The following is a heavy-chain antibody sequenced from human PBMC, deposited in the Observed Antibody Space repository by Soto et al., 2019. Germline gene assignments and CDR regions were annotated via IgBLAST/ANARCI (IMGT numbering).Heavy chain of an antibody. CDR1: GYTFTGYY. J-gene: IGHJ4*02. V-gene: IGHV1-2*02. Sequence: ASVKVSCKASGYTFTGYYMHWVRQAPGQGLEWMGWINPNSGGTNYAQKFQGRVTMTRDTSISTAYMELSRLRSDDTAVYYCARVGYSSGWYFDYWGQGTLVTVSS. D-gene: IGHD6-19*01. CDR3: ARVGYSSGWYFDY. CDR2: INPNSGGT.